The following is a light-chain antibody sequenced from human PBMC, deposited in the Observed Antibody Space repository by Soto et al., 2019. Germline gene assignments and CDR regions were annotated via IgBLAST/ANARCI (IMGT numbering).Light chain of an antibody. Sequence: QSALTQPRSVSGSPGQSVTISCTGTSRNVGAYNFVSWYQHHPGKAPKLMIYDVSKRPSGVPDRFSGSKSGNTASLTISGLQAEDEADYYCSSYTTSSTLFGGGTKLTVL. CDR3: SSYTTSSTL. V-gene: IGLV2-11*01. J-gene: IGLJ2*01. CDR1: SRNVGAYNF. CDR2: DVS.